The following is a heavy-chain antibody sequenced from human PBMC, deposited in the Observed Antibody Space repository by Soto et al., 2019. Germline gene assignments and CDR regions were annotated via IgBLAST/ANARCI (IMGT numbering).Heavy chain of an antibody. CDR2: ISSSSSTI. V-gene: IGHV3-48*01. CDR3: ARDGYGDYVVQH. Sequence: GGSLRLSCASSGFTFSSYSMNLVRQAPGKGLEWVSYISSSSSTIYYADSVKGRFTISRDNAKNSLYLQMNSLRAEDTAVYYCARDGYGDYVVQHWGQGTLVTVSS. D-gene: IGHD4-17*01. J-gene: IGHJ1*01. CDR1: GFTFSSYS.